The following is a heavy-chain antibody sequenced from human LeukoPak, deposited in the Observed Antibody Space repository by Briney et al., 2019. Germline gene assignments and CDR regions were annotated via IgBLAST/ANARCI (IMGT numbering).Heavy chain of an antibody. CDR3: TRDSGRFRLDY. Sequence: RGSLRLSCAASGFTFSTSWMNWVRQAPGKGLEWVASINEDGSEKYYVDSVRGGLTVSRDNAKNSLYLQMNSLTVEDTAVYYCTRDSGRFRLDYWGQGILVTVSS. V-gene: IGHV3-7*01. D-gene: IGHD6-19*01. CDR2: INEDGSEK. CDR1: GFTFSTSW. J-gene: IGHJ4*02.